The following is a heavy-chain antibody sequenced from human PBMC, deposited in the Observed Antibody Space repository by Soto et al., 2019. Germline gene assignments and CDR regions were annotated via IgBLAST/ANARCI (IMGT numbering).Heavy chain of an antibody. CDR1: GGSISSYY. CDR2: IYYSGST. Sequence: PSETLSLTCTVSGGSISSYYWSWIRQPPGKGLEWIGYIYYSGSTNYNPSLKSRVTISVDTSKNHFSLKLSSVTAADTAVYYCARAPPLWFGELSVIYFDYWGQGTLVTVSS. J-gene: IGHJ4*02. V-gene: IGHV4-59*01. CDR3: ARAPPLWFGELSVIYFDY. D-gene: IGHD3-10*01.